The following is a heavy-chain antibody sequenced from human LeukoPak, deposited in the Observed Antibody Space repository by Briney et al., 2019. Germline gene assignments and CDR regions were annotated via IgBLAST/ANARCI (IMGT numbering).Heavy chain of an antibody. Sequence: KPSETLSLTCTVSGGSISSYYWSWIRQPPGKGLEWIGYIHFSGSTSYNPSLKSRVTISVDTSKNHFSLKLSSVTAADTAIYYCARSFYGGNSDYWGQGTLLTASS. J-gene: IGHJ4*02. V-gene: IGHV4-59*01. CDR1: GGSISSYY. CDR2: IHFSGST. D-gene: IGHD4-23*01. CDR3: ARSFYGGNSDY.